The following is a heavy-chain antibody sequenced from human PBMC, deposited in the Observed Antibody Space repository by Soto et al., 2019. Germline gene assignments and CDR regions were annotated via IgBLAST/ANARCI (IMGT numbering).Heavy chain of an antibody. D-gene: IGHD6-13*01. Sequence: NPSETLSLTCTVSGGSISSGGYYWSWIRQHPGKGLEWIGYIYYSGSTYYNPSLKSRVTISVDTSKNQFSLKLSSVTAADTAVYYCARDPTYSSSWYSPHPYGMDVWGQGTTVTVSS. CDR3: ARDPTYSSSWYSPHPYGMDV. CDR2: IYYSGST. CDR1: GGSISSGGYY. V-gene: IGHV4-31*03. J-gene: IGHJ6*02.